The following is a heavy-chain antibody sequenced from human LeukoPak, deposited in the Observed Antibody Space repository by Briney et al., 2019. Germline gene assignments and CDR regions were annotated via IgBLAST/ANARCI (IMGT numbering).Heavy chain of an antibody. CDR2: ISSSRRSI. CDR1: GFTFSSYT. CDR3: ARDSRYYDSSGPT. V-gene: IGHV3-21*01. J-gene: IGHJ1*01. D-gene: IGHD3-22*01. Sequence: GGSLRLSCVASGFTFSSYTVSWVRQAPGKGLEWVSSISSSRRSIYYSDSGKGGFTISRDNAKNSLLLQMNSLSVEDTAVYYCARDSRYYDSSGPTWGQGTLVTVSS.